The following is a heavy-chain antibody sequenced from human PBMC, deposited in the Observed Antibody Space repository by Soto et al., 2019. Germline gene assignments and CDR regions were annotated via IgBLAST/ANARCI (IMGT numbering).Heavy chain of an antibody. CDR2: IIPIFGTA. Sequence: ASVQVSCTASEDTFRNYAISWVRQAPGQGLEWMGGIIPIFGTANYAQKFQGRVTITADTSANTVYLELSSLRSEDTAGYYCARTKEDSSAYYYWHLGRWGRGTPVTVSS. J-gene: IGHJ2*01. D-gene: IGHD3-22*01. V-gene: IGHV1-69*06. CDR1: EDTFRNYA. CDR3: ARTKEDSSAYYYWHLGR.